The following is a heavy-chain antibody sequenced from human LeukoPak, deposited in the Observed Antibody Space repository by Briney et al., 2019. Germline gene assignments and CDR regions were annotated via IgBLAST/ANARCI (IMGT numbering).Heavy chain of an antibody. V-gene: IGHV3-72*01. J-gene: IGHJ3*02. Sequence: PGGSLRLSCAASGFSFSDHYMDWVRQAPGKGLEWVGRIRNRAKSYTTQYAPSVKDRFTISRDESRKSLYLQMNSRKTEDTAVYFCARVGDYYDSRGYSTDAFDIWGQGTMVTVSS. CDR3: ARVGDYYDSRGYSTDAFDI. D-gene: IGHD3-22*01. CDR2: IRNRAKSYTT. CDR1: GFSFSDHY.